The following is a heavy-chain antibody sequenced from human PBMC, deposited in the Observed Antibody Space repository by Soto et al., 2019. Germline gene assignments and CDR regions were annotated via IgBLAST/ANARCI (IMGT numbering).Heavy chain of an antibody. CDR3: AREGYNYGHSFDS. D-gene: IGHD5-18*01. V-gene: IGHV4-4*02. Sequence: SETLSLTCAVSGSSISSSNWWSWVRQPPGKGLEWIGGIYHGGSINYNPPLKSRVAISLDKSKNQVSLKLRSVTAADTAVYYCAREGYNYGHSFDSWGQGTLVTVSS. J-gene: IGHJ4*02. CDR1: GSSISSSNW. CDR2: IYHGGSI.